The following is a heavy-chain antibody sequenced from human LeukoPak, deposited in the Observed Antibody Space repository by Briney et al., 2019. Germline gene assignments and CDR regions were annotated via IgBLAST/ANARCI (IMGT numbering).Heavy chain of an antibody. CDR1: GFTVSSNY. D-gene: IGHD4-17*01. CDR3: ARPNGDYYYGMDV. Sequence: GGSLRLSCAASGFTVSSNYMSWVRQAPGKGLEWVSVIYSGGSTYYADSMKGRFTISRDNSKNTLYLQMNSLRAEDTAVYYCARPNGDYYYGMDVWGQGTTVTVSS. V-gene: IGHV3-66*04. J-gene: IGHJ6*02. CDR2: IYSGGST.